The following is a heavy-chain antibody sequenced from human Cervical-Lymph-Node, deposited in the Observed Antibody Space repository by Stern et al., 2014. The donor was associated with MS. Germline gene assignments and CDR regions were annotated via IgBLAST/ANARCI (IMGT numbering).Heavy chain of an antibody. CDR3: ARQRDTTTAALHY. CDR1: GYTFTNYW. J-gene: IGHJ4*02. Sequence: EVQLVESGAEVKKRGESLRISCTGSGYTFTNYWIAWVRQMPGKGLEWMGIVYPGDSDTQYSPSFQGQVTILVDESRTTAYLQWSSLKASDTAMYFCARQRDTTTAALHYWGQGTLVTVSS. V-gene: IGHV5-51*01. D-gene: IGHD1-1*01. CDR2: VYPGDSDT.